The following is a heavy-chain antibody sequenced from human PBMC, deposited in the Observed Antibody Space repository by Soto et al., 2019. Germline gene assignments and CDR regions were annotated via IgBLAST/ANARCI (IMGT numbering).Heavy chain of an antibody. V-gene: IGHV1-69*02. CDR1: GGTFSSYT. CDR2: IIPILGIA. J-gene: IGHJ6*02. Sequence: GASVKVSCKASGGTFSSYTISWVRQAPGQGLEWMGRIIPILGIANYAQKFQGRVTITADKSTSTAYMELSSLRSEDTAVYYCARSRRGAYSSGWYSLSGYYNYGIDVWGQGTKVTVS. CDR3: ARSRRGAYSSGWYSLSGYYNYGIDV. D-gene: IGHD6-19*01.